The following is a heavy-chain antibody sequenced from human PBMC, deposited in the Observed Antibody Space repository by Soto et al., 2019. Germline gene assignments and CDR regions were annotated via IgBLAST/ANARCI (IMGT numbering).Heavy chain of an antibody. CDR2: IKQDGSEK. Sequence: EVHLVESGGGLVQPGGSLRLSCAASGFTFSSYWMSWVRQAPGKGLEWVANIKQDGSEKYYVDSVKGRFTISRDNAKNSLYLQMNSLRAEDTAVYYCARDLPSYYYDSSGYYEYYFDYWGQGTPVTVSS. CDR1: GFTFSSYW. D-gene: IGHD3-22*01. CDR3: ARDLPSYYYDSSGYYEYYFDY. J-gene: IGHJ4*02. V-gene: IGHV3-7*01.